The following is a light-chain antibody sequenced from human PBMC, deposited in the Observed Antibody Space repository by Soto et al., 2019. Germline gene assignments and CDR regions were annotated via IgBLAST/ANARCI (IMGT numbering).Light chain of an antibody. CDR1: TSNIGAGYA. V-gene: IGLV1-40*01. Sequence: QAVVTQPPSVSGSPGQRVTISCTGSTSNIGAGYAVHWYQQLPGTAPKLLIYGNNNRPSGVPDRFSGSKSGTSASLAITGLQAEDEADYYCQSYDNSLTGSWVLGGGTKLTVL. CDR2: GNN. CDR3: QSYDNSLTGSWV. J-gene: IGLJ3*02.